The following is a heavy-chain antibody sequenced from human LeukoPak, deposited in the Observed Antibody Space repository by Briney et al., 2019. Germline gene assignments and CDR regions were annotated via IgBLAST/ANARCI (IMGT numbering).Heavy chain of an antibody. CDR1: GFTFSSYS. V-gene: IGHV3-21*01. CDR3: ARDRGSTAIDI. J-gene: IGHJ3*02. Sequence: GGSLRLSCAASGFTFSSYSMNWVRQAPGKGLEGVSSISSSSSYIYYADSVKGRFTIYRDNDKNSLYLQMNSLRAEDTAVYYCARDRGSTAIDIWGPGTMVTVSS. D-gene: IGHD6-13*01. CDR2: ISSSSSYI.